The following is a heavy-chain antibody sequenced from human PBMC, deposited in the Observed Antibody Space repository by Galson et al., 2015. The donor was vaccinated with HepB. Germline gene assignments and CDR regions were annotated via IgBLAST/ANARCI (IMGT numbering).Heavy chain of an antibody. D-gene: IGHD4-11*01. J-gene: IGHJ5*02. CDR2: INPNSGGT. V-gene: IGHV1-2*02. Sequence: QSGAEVKKPGASVKVSCKASGYTFTGYYMHWVRQAPGQELEWMGWINPNSGGTNYAQKFQGRVTMTRDTSISTAYMELSRLRSDDTAVYYCARVVATVTPLNNWFDPWGRGTLVTVSS. CDR3: ARVVATVTPLNNWFDP. CDR1: GYTFTGYY.